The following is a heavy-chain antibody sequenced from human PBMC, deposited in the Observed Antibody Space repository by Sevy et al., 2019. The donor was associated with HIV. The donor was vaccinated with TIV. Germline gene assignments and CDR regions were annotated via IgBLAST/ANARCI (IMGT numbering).Heavy chain of an antibody. D-gene: IGHD6-19*01. J-gene: IGHJ4*02. Sequence: GGSLRLSCAASGFTFNRYGMHWVRQAPGKGLEWVAVMLSDGIIKYYVDSVKGGFTISRENSKNTLYLQMSSLRAEDTAVYFCAKESGGGWHFDYWGQGTLVTVSS. CDR2: MLSDGIIK. V-gene: IGHV3-33*06. CDR3: AKESGGGWHFDY. CDR1: GFTFNRYG.